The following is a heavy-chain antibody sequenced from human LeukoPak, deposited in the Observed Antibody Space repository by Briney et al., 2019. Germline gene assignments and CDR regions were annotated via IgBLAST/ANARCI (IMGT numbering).Heavy chain of an antibody. Sequence: SETLSLTCTVSGGSISNSYWSWIRQPPGKGLEWIGYIYYSGSTNYNPSLKSRVTISVDTSKNQFSLKLTSVTAADTAMYYCAKDRGSGWYGVDYWGQGTLVTVSS. CDR1: GGSISNSY. D-gene: IGHD6-19*01. J-gene: IGHJ4*02. CDR3: AKDRGSGWYGVDY. CDR2: IYYSGST. V-gene: IGHV4-59*12.